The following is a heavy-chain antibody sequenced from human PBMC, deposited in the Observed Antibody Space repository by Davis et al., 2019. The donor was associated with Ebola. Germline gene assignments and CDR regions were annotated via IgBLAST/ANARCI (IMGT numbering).Heavy chain of an antibody. J-gene: IGHJ4*02. CDR3: ATLPGYY. V-gene: IGHV3-74*03. Sequence: GESLKISCEASGFTFSTCAMSWVRQAPGKGLVWVSCINRDGSTTTYADSVKGRFTISRDNAKNTLYLQMNNLRVEDTAVYYCATLPGYYWGQGTLVTVSS. CDR1: GFTFSTCA. CDR2: INRDGSTT. D-gene: IGHD1-26*01.